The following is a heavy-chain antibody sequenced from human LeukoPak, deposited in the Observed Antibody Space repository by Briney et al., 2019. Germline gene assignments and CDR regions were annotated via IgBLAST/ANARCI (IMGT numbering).Heavy chain of an antibody. CDR1: GGSISSSNYF. Sequence: PSETLPLTCIVSGGSISSSNYFWGWIRQTPGKGLEWLAYISGSGSDIYYADSVKGRFTISRDNAKNSLYLQMNSLRPDDTALYYCSTDPRLLIYWGHGTLVTVSS. CDR3: STDPRLLIY. D-gene: IGHD2-8*01. CDR2: ISGSGSDI. J-gene: IGHJ4*01. V-gene: IGHV3-11*01.